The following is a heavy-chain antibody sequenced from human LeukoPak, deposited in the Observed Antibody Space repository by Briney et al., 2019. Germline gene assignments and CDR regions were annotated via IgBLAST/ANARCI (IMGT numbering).Heavy chain of an antibody. CDR3: ASLRGGQRWLQLPYYFDY. V-gene: IGHV4-39*01. CDR1: GGSISSSSYY. Sequence: SETLSLTGTVSGGSISSSSYYWGWIRQPPGKGLEWIGSIYYSGSTYYNPSLKSRVTISVDTSKNQFSLKLSSVTAADTAVYYCASLRGGQRWLQLPYYFDYWGQGTLVTVSS. CDR2: IYYSGST. D-gene: IGHD5-24*01. J-gene: IGHJ4*02.